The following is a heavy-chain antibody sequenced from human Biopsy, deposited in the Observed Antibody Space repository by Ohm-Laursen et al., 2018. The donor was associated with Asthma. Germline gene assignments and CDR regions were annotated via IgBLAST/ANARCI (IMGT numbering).Heavy chain of an antibody. J-gene: IGHJ4*02. Sequence: GTLSLTCTVSGGSMSSSSYSWGWIRQPPGKGLEWIGSISYTGNTNIPSLRSRVTLSVDASKNNFSLKLTSVTAADTAVSYCARHWNWGSFFDYWGQGMLVTVSS. V-gene: IGHV4-39*01. CDR2: ISYTGNT. D-gene: IGHD7-27*01. CDR1: GGSMSSSSYS. CDR3: ARHWNWGSFFDY.